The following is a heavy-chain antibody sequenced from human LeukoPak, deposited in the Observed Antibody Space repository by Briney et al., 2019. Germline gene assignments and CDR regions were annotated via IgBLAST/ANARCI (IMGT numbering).Heavy chain of an antibody. CDR2: ISGSGGST. D-gene: IGHD1-26*01. CDR3: AKDTRELMGPFDY. CDR1: GFTFSSYA. Sequence: GGSLRLSCAASGFTFSSYATSWVRQAPGKGPEWVSAISGSGGSTYYADSVKGRFTISRDNSKNTLYLQMNSLRAEDTAVYYCAKDTRELMGPFDYWGQGTLVTVSS. J-gene: IGHJ4*02. V-gene: IGHV3-23*01.